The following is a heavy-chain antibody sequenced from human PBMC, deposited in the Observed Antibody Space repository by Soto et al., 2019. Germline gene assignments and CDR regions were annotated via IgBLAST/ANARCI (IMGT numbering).Heavy chain of an antibody. CDR2: TYYRSKWYD. V-gene: IGHV6-1*01. CDR1: GDSVSSNSAA. CDR3: ARGAGRGYCSGGTCYSPYHSYGMDV. Sequence: SQTLSLTCAISGDSVSSNSAAWNWVRQSPSRGLEWLGRTYYRSKWYDDYAVSVKSRITINPDTSKNQFSLQLNSVTPEDTAVYYCARGAGRGYCSGGTCYSPYHSYGMDVWGQGTTVTVSS. D-gene: IGHD2-15*01. J-gene: IGHJ6*02.